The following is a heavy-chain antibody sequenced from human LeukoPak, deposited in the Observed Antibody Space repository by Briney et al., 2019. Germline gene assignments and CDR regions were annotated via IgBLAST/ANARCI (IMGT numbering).Heavy chain of an antibody. V-gene: IGHV3-20*01. J-gene: IGHJ4*02. CDR1: GFIFDNYG. D-gene: IGHD1-26*01. Sequence: GGSLRLSCAASGFIFDNYGMTWVRQPPGKGLEWVSGTNWNGGSTGYADSVKGRFIISRDNGKNCVYLQMNSLRAEDTALYHCARVHTAGGYSGTDYWGQETLVTVSS. CDR3: ARVHTAGGYSGTDY. CDR2: TNWNGGST.